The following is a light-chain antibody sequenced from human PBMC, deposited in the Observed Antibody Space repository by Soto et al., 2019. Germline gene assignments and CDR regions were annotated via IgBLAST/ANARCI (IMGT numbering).Light chain of an antibody. CDR3: CSYAGSYSLYV. J-gene: IGLJ1*01. CDR2: DVS. CDR1: SSDFGGYNY. Sequence: QSALTQPRSVSGPPGQSVTISCTGTSSDFGGYNYVSWYQQHPGKAPKLMIYDVSKRPSGVPDRFSGSKSGNTASLTISGLQAEDEADYYCCSYAGSYSLYVFGTGTKVTVL. V-gene: IGLV2-11*01.